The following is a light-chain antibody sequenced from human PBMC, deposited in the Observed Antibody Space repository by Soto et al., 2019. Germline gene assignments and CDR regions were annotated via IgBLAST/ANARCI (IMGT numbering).Light chain of an antibody. CDR2: TAS. CDR1: QGIRND. CDR3: LQRNSYPRT. V-gene: IGKV1-17*01. J-gene: IGKJ1*01. Sequence: DIQMTQSPSSLSASVGDRVTITCRASQGIRNDLDWYQQKPGKAPKRLIYTASTLQSGVPSRFSGSGSGTEFTLTISSLQPEDFATYFCLQRNSYPRTFGQGTKVEIK.